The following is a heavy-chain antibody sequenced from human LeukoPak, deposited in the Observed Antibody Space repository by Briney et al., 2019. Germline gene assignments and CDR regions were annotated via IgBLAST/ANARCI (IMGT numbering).Heavy chain of an antibody. CDR3: AKELLTSPTAEDAFDI. CDR1: GFTFSSYG. CDR2: ISYNGNKK. J-gene: IGHJ3*02. V-gene: IGHV3-30*18. D-gene: IGHD1-14*01. Sequence: PGGSLRLSCAASGFTFSSYGIHWVRQAPGKGLEWVAVISYNGNKKYYADSVKGRFTISRDNSKNTLYLQMNSLRAEDTAVYYCAKELLTSPTAEDAFDIWGQGTMVTVSS.